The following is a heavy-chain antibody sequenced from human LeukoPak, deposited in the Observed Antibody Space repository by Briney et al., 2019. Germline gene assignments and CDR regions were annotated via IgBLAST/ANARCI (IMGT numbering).Heavy chain of an antibody. Sequence: SSETLSLTCTVSGGSIRSYYWSWIRQPPGKGLEWIGYIYYSESANYNPSLKSRITISLDTSKNQFSLKLNSVTATDTAVYYCAGHHPRNTVDFWGQGTLVTVSS. CDR2: IYYSESA. D-gene: IGHD2/OR15-2a*01. V-gene: IGHV4-59*08. CDR1: GGSIRSYY. CDR3: AGHHPRNTVDF. J-gene: IGHJ4*02.